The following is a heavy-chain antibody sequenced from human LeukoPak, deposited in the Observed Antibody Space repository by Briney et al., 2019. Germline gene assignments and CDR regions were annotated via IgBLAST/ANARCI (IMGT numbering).Heavy chain of an antibody. J-gene: IGHJ3*01. Sequence: GRSLRLSCAASGFVFSSYAMSWVRQAPGKGLEWVSAISGSGNTYYADSVKGRFTISRDNSKNTLYFQMNSLRAEDTAKYYCAKDRDIKNWYKDAFHLWGQGTMVTVSP. CDR1: GFVFSSYA. V-gene: IGHV3-23*01. CDR2: ISGSGNT. CDR3: AKDRDIKNWYKDAFHL. D-gene: IGHD1/OR15-1a*01.